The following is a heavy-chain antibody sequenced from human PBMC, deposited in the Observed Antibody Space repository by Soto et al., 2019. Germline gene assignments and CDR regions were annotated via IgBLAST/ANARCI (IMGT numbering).Heavy chain of an antibody. Sequence: GGSLRLSCAASGFTFSSYWMSWVRQAPGKGLEWVANIKQDGSEKYYVDSVKGRFTISRDNAKNSLYLQMNSLKVDDTAVYYCTMDTPMVPYGLDVWGQGTTVTVSS. V-gene: IGHV3-7*03. CDR1: GFTFSSYW. CDR2: IKQDGSEK. J-gene: IGHJ6*02. CDR3: TMDTPMVPYGLDV. D-gene: IGHD5-18*01.